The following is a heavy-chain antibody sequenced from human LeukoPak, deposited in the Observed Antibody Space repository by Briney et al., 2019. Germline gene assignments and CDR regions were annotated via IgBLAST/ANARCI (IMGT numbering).Heavy chain of an antibody. CDR2: LYYSGST. CDR1: GGSISSSTYY. CDR3: ARQAISGYDPPPFDS. D-gene: IGHD5-12*01. Sequence: SETLSLTCTVSGGSISSSTYYWGWIRQPPGKGLDWIGNLYYSGSTYYNPSLKSRVTISVDTSKNQFSLKLSSVTAADTAVYYCARQAISGYDPPPFDSWGQGTLVTVSS. V-gene: IGHV4-39*01. J-gene: IGHJ4*02.